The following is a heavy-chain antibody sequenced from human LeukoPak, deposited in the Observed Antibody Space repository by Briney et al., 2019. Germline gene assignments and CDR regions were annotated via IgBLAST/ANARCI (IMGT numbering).Heavy chain of an antibody. CDR2: VYNSGST. V-gene: IGHV4-59*01. CDR1: GGSISSYY. Sequence: SETLPLTCTVSGGSISSYYWSWIRQPPGRGLEWIGYVYNSGSTNYNPSLKSRVTISVDTSKNQFSLKLSSVTAADTAVYYCARYGDYVSSHLDYWGQGTLVTVSS. CDR3: ARYGDYVSSHLDY. J-gene: IGHJ4*02. D-gene: IGHD4-17*01.